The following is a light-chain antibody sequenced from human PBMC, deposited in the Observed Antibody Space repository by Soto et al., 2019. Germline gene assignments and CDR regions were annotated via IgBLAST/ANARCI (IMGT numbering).Light chain of an antibody. V-gene: IGKV1-12*02. CDR1: QGISSW. J-gene: IGKJ1*01. CDR2: VGS. CDR3: QQSLNFPWT. Sequence: DIQMTQSPSSVSASVGDRVIITCRACQGISSWLAWYQQKPGKAPKLLIQVGSSLQSGVPSRFSGSGSGAVFTLTISSLQPDDFAPYSCQQSLNFPWTFGQGTRVDLK.